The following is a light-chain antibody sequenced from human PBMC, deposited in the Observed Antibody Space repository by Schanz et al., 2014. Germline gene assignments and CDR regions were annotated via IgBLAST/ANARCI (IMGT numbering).Light chain of an antibody. CDR1: QSISSW. Sequence: DIQMTQSPSTLSASVGDRVTLTCRASQSISSWLAWYQQKPGKAPKLLIYKASSLESGVPSRFSGSGSGTEFTLTISSLQPDDFATYYCQQYNSYSEWTFGQGTKVEIK. J-gene: IGKJ1*01. V-gene: IGKV1-5*03. CDR3: QQYNSYSEWT. CDR2: KAS.